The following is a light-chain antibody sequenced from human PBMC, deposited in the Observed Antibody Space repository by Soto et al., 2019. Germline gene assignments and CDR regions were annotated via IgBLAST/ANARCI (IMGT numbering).Light chain of an antibody. CDR3: LHYNNGPR. V-gene: IGKV3-11*01. Sequence: EIVLTQSPATLSLSPGERATLYCRASQSVSSYLAWYQQKPGQAPRLLIYDASNRATGIPARFSGSGSGTEFTLTISSLQSEDFAVYYCLHYNNGPRFGQGTKVDI. J-gene: IGKJ1*01. CDR2: DAS. CDR1: QSVSSY.